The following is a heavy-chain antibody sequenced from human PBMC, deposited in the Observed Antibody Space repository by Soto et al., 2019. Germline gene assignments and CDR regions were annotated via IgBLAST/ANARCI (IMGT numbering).Heavy chain of an antibody. J-gene: IGHJ6*02. CDR3: TYLPCSGGSCYWFSFSGMDV. V-gene: IGHV2-5*02. Sequence: QITLKESGPTLVKPTQTLTLTCTFSGFSLSTSGVGVAWIRQPPGKALEWLALIYWDDDKRYRPSLESRLTINEDISNYQEDLTMTNKDSVDTATYYDTYLPCSGGSCYWFSFSGMDVWGQGTTVTVSS. D-gene: IGHD2-15*01. CDR2: IYWDDDK. CDR1: GFSLSTSGVG.